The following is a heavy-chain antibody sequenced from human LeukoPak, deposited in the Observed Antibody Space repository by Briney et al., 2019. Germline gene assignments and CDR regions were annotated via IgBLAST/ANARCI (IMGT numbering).Heavy chain of an antibody. J-gene: IGHJ4*02. Sequence: AGGSLRLSCAAAGFTFSSYEMNSVSQAPGEGMEWDSYISSSGSTMYYADSVKGRFTISRDNAKNSLYLQMNSLRAEDTAVYYCARDNYDSSGYYFDWGQGTLVTVSS. CDR2: ISSSGSTM. D-gene: IGHD3-22*01. CDR1: GFTFSSYE. V-gene: IGHV3-48*03. CDR3: ARDNYDSSGYYFD.